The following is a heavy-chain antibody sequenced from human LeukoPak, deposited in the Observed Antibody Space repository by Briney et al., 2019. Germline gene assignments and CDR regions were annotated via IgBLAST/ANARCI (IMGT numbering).Heavy chain of an antibody. CDR1: GFTFSSSY. Sequence: GGSLRLSCAVSGFTFSSSYMNWVRQAPGKGLEWVANIKQDGSEKYYVDSVKGRFTISRDNAKNSLYLQMNSLRAEDTAVYYCARALGQGGIAVAGIDYWGQGTLVTVSS. V-gene: IGHV3-7*01. CDR2: IKQDGSEK. J-gene: IGHJ4*02. CDR3: ARALGQGGIAVAGIDY. D-gene: IGHD6-19*01.